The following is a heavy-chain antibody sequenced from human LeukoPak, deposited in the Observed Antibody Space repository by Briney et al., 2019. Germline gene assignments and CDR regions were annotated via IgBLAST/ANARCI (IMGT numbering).Heavy chain of an antibody. Sequence: SETLSLTCTVSGGSISSYYWSWIRQPPGKGLEWIGYIYYSGSTNYNPSLKSRVTISVDTSKNQFSLKLSSVTAADTAVYYCARTGYSSYYFDYWGQGTLVTVSS. CDR2: IYYSGST. CDR1: GGSISSYY. V-gene: IGHV4-59*08. J-gene: IGHJ4*02. CDR3: ARTGYSSYYFDY. D-gene: IGHD5-18*01.